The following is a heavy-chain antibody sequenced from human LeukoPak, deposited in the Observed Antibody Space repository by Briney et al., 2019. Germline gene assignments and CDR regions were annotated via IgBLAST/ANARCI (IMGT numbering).Heavy chain of an antibody. CDR1: GGTFSSYA. J-gene: IGHJ4*02. V-gene: IGHV1-69*04. CDR3: ARSLYYAQILYYFDY. D-gene: IGHD3-10*01. Sequence: SVKVSCKASGGTFSSYAISWVRQAPGQGLEWMGRIIPILGIANYAQKFQGRVTITADKSTSTAYMELSSLRSEDTAVYYCARSLYYAQILYYFDYGGQGTLVTVSS. CDR2: IIPILGIA.